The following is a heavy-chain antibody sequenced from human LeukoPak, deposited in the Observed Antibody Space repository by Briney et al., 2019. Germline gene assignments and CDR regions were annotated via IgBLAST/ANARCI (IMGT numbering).Heavy chain of an antibody. D-gene: IGHD4-11*01. CDR3: TALLTTVSYYDY. CDR1: GYTFTGYY. CDR2: INPNSGGT. J-gene: IGHJ4*02. Sequence: GASVKVSCKASGYTFTGYYMHWVRQAPGQGLEWMGWINPNSGGTNYAQKFQGRVTVTKDTSISTAYMELSRLRSDDTAVYYCTALLTTVSYYDYWGQGTLVTVSS. V-gene: IGHV1-2*02.